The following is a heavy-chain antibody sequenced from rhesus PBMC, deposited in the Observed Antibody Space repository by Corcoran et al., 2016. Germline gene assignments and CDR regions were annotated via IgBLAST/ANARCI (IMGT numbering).Heavy chain of an antibody. CDR2: IYGGSGST. Sequence: QVQLQESGPAVVKPSETLSLTCAVSGGSISGYYLWSWIRQPPGKGLEWIGYIYGGSGSTSYNPSLKSRVIISIDTSKNQFSLKLSSVTAADTDVYYCAREVVVGIAAGRDVDYWGQGVLVTVSS. V-gene: IGHV4S7*01. J-gene: IGHJ4*01. CDR3: AREVVVGIAAGRDVDY. CDR1: GGSISGYYL. D-gene: IGHD6-13*01.